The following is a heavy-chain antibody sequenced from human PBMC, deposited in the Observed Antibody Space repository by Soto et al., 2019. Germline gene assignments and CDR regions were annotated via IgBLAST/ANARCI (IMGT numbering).Heavy chain of an antibody. CDR2: ISYDGSNK. CDR3: AKGRYDSSGYHSFNWFDP. D-gene: IGHD3-22*01. J-gene: IGHJ5*02. Sequence: GGSLRLSWAASGFTFSSYGMHWVRQAPGKGLEWVAVISYDGSNKYYADSVKGRFTISRDNSKNTLYLQMNSLRAEDTAVYYCAKGRYDSSGYHSFNWFDPWGQGTLVTVSS. V-gene: IGHV3-30*18. CDR1: GFTFSSYG.